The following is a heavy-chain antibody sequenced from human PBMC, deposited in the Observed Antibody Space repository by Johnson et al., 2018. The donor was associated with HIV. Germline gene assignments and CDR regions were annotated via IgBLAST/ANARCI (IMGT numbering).Heavy chain of an antibody. CDR1: GFTVSSNY. CDR3: AREQELIGERAFDI. D-gene: IGHD6-13*01. J-gene: IGHJ3*02. CDR2: IYSGGSR. V-gene: IGHV3-66*01. Sequence: EVQLVESGGGLVQPGGSLRLSCAASGFTVSSNYMSWVRQAPGKGLEWVSVIYSGGSRTYPDSAKGRFTTSRDNAKNTLYLQMNSLRAEDTAVYYCAREQELIGERAFDIWGQGTMVTVSS.